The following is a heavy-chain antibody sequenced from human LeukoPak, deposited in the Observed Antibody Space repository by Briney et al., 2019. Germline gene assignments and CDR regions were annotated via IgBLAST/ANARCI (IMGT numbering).Heavy chain of an antibody. CDR2: MNPNSGNT. CDR3: ARGRGSGHKENWFDP. V-gene: IGHV1-8*01. CDR1: GYTFTTYD. J-gene: IGHJ5*02. Sequence: PGASVKVSCKASGYTFTTYDINWVRQATGQGLEWKGWMNPNSGNTGYTQKFQGRVTMTRNTSISTAYMELSSLRSEDTAVYYCARGRGSGHKENWFDPWGQGTLVTVSS. D-gene: IGHD6-19*01.